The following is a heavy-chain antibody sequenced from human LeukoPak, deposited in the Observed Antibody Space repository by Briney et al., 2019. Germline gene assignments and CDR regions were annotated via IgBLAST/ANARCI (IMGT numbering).Heavy chain of an antibody. CDR2: ISGGSGGT. J-gene: IGHJ4*02. Sequence: GGSLRLSCAASGFTFSSYAMSWVRQAPGKGLAWVSTISGGSGGTYCADSVKGRFTISRDNSKNTLYLQMNSLRDEDTAVYYCAKHRFESGGYHSTDWGQGTLVTVSS. D-gene: IGHD3-22*01. CDR1: GFTFSSYA. CDR3: AKHRFESGGYHSTD. V-gene: IGHV3-23*01.